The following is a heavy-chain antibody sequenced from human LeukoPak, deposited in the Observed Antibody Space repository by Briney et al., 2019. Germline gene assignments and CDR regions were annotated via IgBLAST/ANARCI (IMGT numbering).Heavy chain of an antibody. D-gene: IGHD3-10*01. CDR1: GGSFSGHY. CDR2: TNHSGST. J-gene: IGHJ4*02. CDR3: ARRMVRGPRYYFDY. Sequence: SETLSLTCAVYGGSFSGHYWSWIRQPPGKGLEWIGETNHSGSTNYNPSLKSRVTISVDTSKNQFSLKLSSVTAADTAVYYCARRMVRGPRYYFDYWGQGTLVTVSS. V-gene: IGHV4-34*01.